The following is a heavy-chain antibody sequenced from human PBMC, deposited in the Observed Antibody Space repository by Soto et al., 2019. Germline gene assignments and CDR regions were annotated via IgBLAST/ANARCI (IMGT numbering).Heavy chain of an antibody. J-gene: IGHJ4*02. CDR3: ARDLIQLWGFDY. V-gene: IGHV4-34*01. CDR2: INHSGST. CDR1: GGSFSGYY. D-gene: IGHD5-18*01. Sequence: PSETLSLTCAVYGGSFSGYYWSWIRQPPGKGLEWIGEINHSGSTNYNPSLKSRVTISVDTSKNQFSLKLSSVTAADTAVYYCARDLIQLWGFDYWGQGTLVTVSS.